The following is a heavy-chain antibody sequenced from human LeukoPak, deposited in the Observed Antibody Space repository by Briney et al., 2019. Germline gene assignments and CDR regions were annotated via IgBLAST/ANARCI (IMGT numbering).Heavy chain of an antibody. J-gene: IGHJ4*02. CDR2: IYYSGST. CDR3: AKSGGYGLIDY. Sequence: SETLFLTCTVSGASISGSGYYWGWIRQPPGKGLEWIGNIYYSGSTYYNASLQSRVTISIDTSKNQFSLRLKSVTAADTAMYYCAKSGGYGLIDYWGQGTLVTVSS. V-gene: IGHV4-39*01. D-gene: IGHD1-26*01. CDR1: GASISGSGYY.